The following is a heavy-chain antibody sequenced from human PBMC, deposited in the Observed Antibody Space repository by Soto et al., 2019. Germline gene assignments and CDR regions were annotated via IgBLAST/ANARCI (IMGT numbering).Heavy chain of an antibody. CDR3: ARDLTGAARPREYYYYYGMDV. D-gene: IGHD6-6*01. CDR2: INAGNGNT. CDR1: GYTLTSYA. V-gene: IGHV1-3*01. Sequence: GASVKVSRKASGYTLTSYAMHWVRQAPGQRLEWMGWINAGNGNTKYSQKFQGRVTITRDTSASTAYMELSSLRSEDTAVYYCARDLTGAARPREYYYYYGMDVWGQGTTVTVSS. J-gene: IGHJ6*02.